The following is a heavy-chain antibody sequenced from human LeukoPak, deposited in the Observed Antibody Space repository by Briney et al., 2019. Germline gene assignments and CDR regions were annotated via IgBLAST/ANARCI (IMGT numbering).Heavy chain of an antibody. Sequence: WASVKVSCKASGYTFTGYYMHWVRQAPGQGLEWMGWINPNSGGTNYAQKFQGRVTMTRDTSISTAYMELSRLRSDDTAVYYCARAPDHYYDSSGYYDYWGQGTLVTVSS. V-gene: IGHV1-2*02. J-gene: IGHJ4*02. CDR2: INPNSGGT. CDR3: ARAPDHYYDSSGYYDY. D-gene: IGHD3-22*01. CDR1: GYTFTGYY.